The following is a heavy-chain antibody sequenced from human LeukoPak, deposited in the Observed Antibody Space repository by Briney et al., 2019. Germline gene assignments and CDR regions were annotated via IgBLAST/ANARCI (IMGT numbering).Heavy chain of an antibody. CDR3: ARGTKMTRGYCSSTSCRGGGYYFDY. D-gene: IGHD2-2*01. V-gene: IGHV4-39*01. CDR1: GGSISSSSYY. Sequence: PSETLSLTCTVSGGSISSSSYYWGWIRQPPGKGLEWIGSIYYSGSTYYNPSLKSRVTISVDTSKNQFSLKLSSVTAADTAVYYCARGTKMTRGYCSSTSCRGGGYYFDYWGQGTLVTVSS. CDR2: IYYSGST. J-gene: IGHJ4*02.